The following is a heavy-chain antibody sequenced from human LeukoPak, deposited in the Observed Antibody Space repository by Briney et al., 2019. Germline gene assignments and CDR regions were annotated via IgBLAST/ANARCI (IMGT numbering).Heavy chain of an antibody. CDR1: GFTFTNYW. V-gene: IGHV3-7*03. J-gene: IGHJ4*02. D-gene: IGHD2-2*01. CDR2: INQDGSEK. Sequence: GGSLRLSCAASGFTFTNYWMTWVRQAPGKGLEWVANINQDGSEKSYVDSVKGRFTISRDNAKNSLYLQMNSLRADDTGVYYCASQPAAADVDYWGQGTLVTVFS. CDR3: ASQPAAADVDY.